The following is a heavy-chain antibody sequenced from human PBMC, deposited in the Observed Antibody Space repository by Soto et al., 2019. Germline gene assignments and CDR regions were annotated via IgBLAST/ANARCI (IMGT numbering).Heavy chain of an antibody. CDR2: INAGNGKT. CDR1: GYTFTSYA. V-gene: IGHV1-3*05. Sequence: QVQLVQSGAEKKKPGASVKVSCKASGYTFTSYAIHWVRQAPGQRLEWMGWINAGNGKTKYSQKFQGRVTITRDTSASTAYMELSSLRSEDTAVYYCARGFPLWFDPCGQGTLVTVSS. CDR3: ARGFPLWFDP. J-gene: IGHJ5*02. D-gene: IGHD3-3*01.